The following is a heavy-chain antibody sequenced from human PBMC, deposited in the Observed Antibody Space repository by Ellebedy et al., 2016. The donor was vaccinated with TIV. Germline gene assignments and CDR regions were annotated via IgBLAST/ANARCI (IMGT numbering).Heavy chain of an antibody. V-gene: IGHV3-23*01. D-gene: IGHD2-15*01. Sequence: GESLKISCAASGFTVSSNYMSWVRQAPGKGLEWVSGISGGGDSTYYADSVKGRFTVSSDTSKNMLYLQMNSLRAEDTAVYYCARDHFHCSPNNCAPVTVPNYPAGVWGRGTLVTVSA. CDR3: ARDHFHCSPNNCAPVTVPNYPAGV. CDR1: GFTVSSNY. J-gene: IGHJ4*02. CDR2: ISGGGDST.